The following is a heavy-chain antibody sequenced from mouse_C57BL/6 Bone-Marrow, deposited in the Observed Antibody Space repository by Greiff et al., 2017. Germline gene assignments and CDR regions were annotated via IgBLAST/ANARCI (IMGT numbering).Heavy chain of an antibody. Sequence: QVQLQQPGAELVRPGTSVKLSCKASGYTFTSYWMHWVKQRPGQGLEWIGVIDPSDSYTNYNQKFKGKATLTVDTSSSTAYMQLSSLTSEDSAVYYCARYYGYDEDAMDYWGQGTSVTVSS. CDR2: IDPSDSYT. CDR3: ARYYGYDEDAMDY. CDR1: GYTFTSYW. V-gene: IGHV1-59*01. D-gene: IGHD2-2*01. J-gene: IGHJ4*01.